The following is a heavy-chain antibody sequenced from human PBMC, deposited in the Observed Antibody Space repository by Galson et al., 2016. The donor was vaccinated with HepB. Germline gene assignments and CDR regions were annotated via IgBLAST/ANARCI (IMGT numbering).Heavy chain of an antibody. Sequence: SVKVSCKASGGTFSSYAISWVRQAPGQGLEWMGGIIPIFGTANFAQKFQDRVTITADDSTSTAYTELSSLRSEDTAVYYCARSFELRYFDWLLLTWGQGTLVTVSS. V-gene: IGHV1-69*13. CDR1: GGTFSSYA. D-gene: IGHD3-9*01. CDR3: ARSFELRYFDWLLLT. J-gene: IGHJ5*02. CDR2: IIPIFGTA.